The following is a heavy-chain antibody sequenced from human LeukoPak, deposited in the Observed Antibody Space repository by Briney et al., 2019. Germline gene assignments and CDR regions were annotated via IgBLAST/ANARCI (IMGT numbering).Heavy chain of an antibody. J-gene: IGHJ4*02. V-gene: IGHV3-15*01. Sequence: GGSLRLSCAASGFTFSNAWMSWVRQAPGKGLEWVGRINSKTDGGTTDYAAPVKGRFTISRDDSKNTLYLQMNSLKTEDTAVYYCTVYNGLGSYSDYWGQGTLVTVSS. CDR3: TVYNGLGSYSDY. CDR2: INSKTDGGTT. D-gene: IGHD5-24*01. CDR1: GFTFSNAW.